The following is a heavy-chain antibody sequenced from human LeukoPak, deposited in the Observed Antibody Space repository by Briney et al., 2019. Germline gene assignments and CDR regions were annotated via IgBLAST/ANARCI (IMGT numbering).Heavy chain of an antibody. D-gene: IGHD3-10*01. CDR1: GGSISSYY. CDR2: MSHSGTA. J-gene: IGHJ5*02. V-gene: IGHV4-59*01. CDR3: ARGLAHYNSESFYVWLDP. Sequence: SETVSLTCTVSGGSISSYYWSWIRQPPGKPLEWIGFMSHSGTANYNPSLKSRVIISVDTSKNQFSLALSSVTAADTAIYYCARGLAHYNSESFYVWLDPWGQGTLVTVSS.